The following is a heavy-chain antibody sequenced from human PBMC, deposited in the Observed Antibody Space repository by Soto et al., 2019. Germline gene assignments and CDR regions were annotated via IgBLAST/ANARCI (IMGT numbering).Heavy chain of an antibody. D-gene: IGHD3-10*01. Sequence: SETLSLTCTVSGGSISSGGYYWSWIRQHPGKGLEWIGYIYYSGSTYYNPSLKSRVTISVDTSKNQFSLKLSSVTAADTAVYYCARAWFEMVFGELSFNWFDPWGQGTLVTVS. CDR2: IYYSGST. CDR1: GGSISSGGYY. CDR3: ARAWFEMVFGELSFNWFDP. V-gene: IGHV4-31*03. J-gene: IGHJ5*02.